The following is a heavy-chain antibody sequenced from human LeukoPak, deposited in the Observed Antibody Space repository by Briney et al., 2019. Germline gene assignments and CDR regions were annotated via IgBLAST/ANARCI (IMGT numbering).Heavy chain of an antibody. CDR3: ARDPPRFGEPS. CDR2: INHSGST. Sequence: SETLSLTCAVYGGSFSGYYWSWIRQPPGKGLEWIGEINHSGSTNYNPSLKSRVTISVDTSKNQFSLKLSSVTAADTAVYYCARDPPRFGEPSWGKGTTVTVSS. J-gene: IGHJ6*04. V-gene: IGHV4-34*01. D-gene: IGHD3-10*01. CDR1: GGSFSGYY.